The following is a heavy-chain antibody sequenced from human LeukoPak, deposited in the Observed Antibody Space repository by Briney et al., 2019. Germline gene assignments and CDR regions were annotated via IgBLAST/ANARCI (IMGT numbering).Heavy chain of an antibody. CDR1: GFTFSGSA. J-gene: IGHJ4*02. Sequence: TGGSLRLSCAASGFTFSGSAMHWVRQASGKGLEWVGSIRSKANSYATAYAASVKGRFTISRDDSKNTAYLQMNSLKTEDTAVYYCTRHLPTDYWGQGTLVTVSS. V-gene: IGHV3-73*01. CDR2: IRSKANSYAT. CDR3: TRHLPTDY.